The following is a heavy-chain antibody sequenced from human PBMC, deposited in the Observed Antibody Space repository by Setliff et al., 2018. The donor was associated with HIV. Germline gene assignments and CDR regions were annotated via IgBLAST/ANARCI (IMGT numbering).Heavy chain of an antibody. Sequence: ASVKVSCKASGYTFTSYYIHWVRQAPGQGLEWMGIINPAGNPTSYAQKFQGRVTMTEDTSTDTAYMDLSSLRSEDTAVYYCATHPPYRSAWYMRSWGQGTLVTVSS. D-gene: IGHD6-19*01. CDR3: ATHPPYRSAWYMRS. J-gene: IGHJ5*02. V-gene: IGHV1-46*01. CDR2: INPAGNPT. CDR1: GYTFTSYY.